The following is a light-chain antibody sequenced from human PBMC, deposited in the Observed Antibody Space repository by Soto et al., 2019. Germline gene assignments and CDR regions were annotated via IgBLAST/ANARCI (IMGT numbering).Light chain of an antibody. J-gene: IGLJ2*01. CDR1: ISDVGSYNL. V-gene: IGLV2-23*01. CDR2: EAF. CDR3: CSFAGSSTLL. Sequence: QSALTQPASVSGSPGQSITISCTGTISDVGSYNLVSWYQQLPGKAPKLMIYEAFKRPSGVSNRFSGSKSGNTASLTISGLQAEDEADYYCCSFAGSSTLLFGGGTKLTVL.